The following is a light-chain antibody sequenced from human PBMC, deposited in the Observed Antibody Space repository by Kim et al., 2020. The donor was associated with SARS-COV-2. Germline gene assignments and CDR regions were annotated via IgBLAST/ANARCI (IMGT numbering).Light chain of an antibody. V-gene: IGLV2-23*02. CDR1: NGDVGTLNL. CDR3: CSYAGSRTYV. Sequence: GQQITISATGTNGDVGTLNLVSWYQHHAGKAPKVLIYELKNRPSGISSRFSGSKSGNTASLTISGLQAEDEADYYCCSYAGSRTYVFGTGTKVTVL. CDR2: ELK. J-gene: IGLJ1*01.